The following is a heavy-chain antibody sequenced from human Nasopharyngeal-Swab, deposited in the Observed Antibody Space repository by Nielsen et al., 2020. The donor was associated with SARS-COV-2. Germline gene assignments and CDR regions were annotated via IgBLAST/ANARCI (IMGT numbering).Heavy chain of an antibody. CDR1: GFTFSSSA. V-gene: IGHV3-23*01. CDR2: IGAGGNT. CDR3: AKYFGSGAYEAFCDC. D-gene: IGHD3-3*01. J-gene: IGHJ4*01. Sequence: GGSLRLSCVASGFTFSSSAISWVRQAPGMGLEWVSVIGAGGNTIYADSVKGRFTISRDNSKNTVYLQMNSLRAEDTAVYYCAKYFGSGAYEAFCDCWGHGALVTVSS.